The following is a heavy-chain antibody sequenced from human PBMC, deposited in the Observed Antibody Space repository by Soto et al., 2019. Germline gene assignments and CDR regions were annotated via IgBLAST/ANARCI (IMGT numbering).Heavy chain of an antibody. CDR3: AKDSSRLETTVTPYFDY. D-gene: IGHD4-17*01. CDR2: ISGSGDGT. V-gene: IGHV3-23*01. J-gene: IGHJ4*02. CDR1: GFTISNYW. Sequence: GGSLRLSCAASGFTISNYWMHWVRRAPGKGLEWVSRISGSGDGTHYADSMKGRFTISRDNSKNTLYLQMNSLRAEDTAVYFCAKDSSRLETTVTPYFDYCGQGILVTVSS.